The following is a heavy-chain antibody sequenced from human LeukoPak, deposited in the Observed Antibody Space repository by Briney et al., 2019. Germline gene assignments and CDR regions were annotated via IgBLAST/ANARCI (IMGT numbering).Heavy chain of an antibody. V-gene: IGHV1-69*13. J-gene: IGHJ4*02. CDR3: ANGRGMATESLYYFDY. Sequence: SVKVSCKASGGTFSSYAISWVRQAPGQGLELMGGIIPIFGTANYAQKFQGRVTITADESTSTAYMELSSLRSEDTAVYYCANGRGMATESLYYFDYWGQGTLVTVSS. D-gene: IGHD5-24*01. CDR1: GGTFSSYA. CDR2: IIPIFGTA.